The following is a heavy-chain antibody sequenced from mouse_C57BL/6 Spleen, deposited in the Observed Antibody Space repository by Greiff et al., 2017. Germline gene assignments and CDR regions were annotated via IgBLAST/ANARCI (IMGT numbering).Heavy chain of an antibody. D-gene: IGHD1-1*01. CDR2: IDPSDSYT. J-gene: IGHJ4*01. CDR1: GYTFTSYW. Sequence: QVQLQQPGAELVRPGTSVKLSCKASGYTFTSYWMHWVKQRPGQGLEWIGVIDPSDSYTNYNQKFKGKATLTVDTSSSTAYMQLSSLTSEDSAVYYCARPVVARNAMDYWGQGTSVTVSS. CDR3: ARPVVARNAMDY. V-gene: IGHV1-59*01.